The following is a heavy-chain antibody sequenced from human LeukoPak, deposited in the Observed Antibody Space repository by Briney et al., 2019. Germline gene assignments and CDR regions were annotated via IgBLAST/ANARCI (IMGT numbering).Heavy chain of an antibody. D-gene: IGHD2-2*01. CDR3: ASPIPNCSSTSCYLALDY. Sequence: SVKVSCKASGGTFGSYAISWVRQAPGQGLEWMGRVIPILDIENYAQKFQGRVTITADKSTSTAYMELSSLRSEDTAVYYCASPIPNCSSTSCYLALDYWGQGTLVTVSS. CDR1: GGTFGSYA. V-gene: IGHV1-69*04. J-gene: IGHJ4*02. CDR2: VIPILDIE.